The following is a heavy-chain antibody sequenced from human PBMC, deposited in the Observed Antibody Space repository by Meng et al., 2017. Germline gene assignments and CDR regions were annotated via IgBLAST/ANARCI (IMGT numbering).Heavy chain of an antibody. CDR3: AKDIRSSGYYYFDY. CDR1: GFTFDDYA. CDR2: IRWDGGST. J-gene: IGHJ4*02. D-gene: IGHD3-22*01. V-gene: IGHV3-43D*03. Sequence: GGSLRLSCAASGFTFDDYAMHWVRQAPGKGLEWVSLIRWDGGSTYYADSVKGRFTISRDNNKNSLYLQMNSLRAEDTALYYCAKDIRSSGYYYFDYWGQGTLVTVSS.